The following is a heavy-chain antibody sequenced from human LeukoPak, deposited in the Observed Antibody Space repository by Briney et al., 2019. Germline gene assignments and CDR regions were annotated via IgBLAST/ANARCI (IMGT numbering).Heavy chain of an antibody. CDR3: AREARFALPVVGSGDY. Sequence: KSSETLSLTCSVSGGSISSSDYYWGWIRQPPGKGLEWIGTMFYNGATKSNPSLTSRVTMSIDTSKNQFSLQLRSVTAADTAVYYCAREARFALPVVGSGDYWGQGTLVTVSS. J-gene: IGHJ4*02. CDR1: GGSISSSDYY. V-gene: IGHV4-39*07. CDR2: MFYNGAT. D-gene: IGHD6-19*01.